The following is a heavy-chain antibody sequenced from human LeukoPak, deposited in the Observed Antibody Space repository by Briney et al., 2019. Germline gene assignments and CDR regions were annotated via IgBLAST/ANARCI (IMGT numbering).Heavy chain of an antibody. CDR3: ARGGYDILTGDAFDI. V-gene: IGHV1-46*01. CDR2: INPSGGST. Sequence: ASVKVSCKASGYTFTSYYMHWVRQAPGQGLEWMGIINPSGGSTSYAQKFQGRVTMTRDTSTSTVYMELSSLRSEDTAVYYCARGGYDILTGDAFDIWGQGTMVTVSS. D-gene: IGHD3-9*01. CDR1: GYTFTSYY. J-gene: IGHJ3*02.